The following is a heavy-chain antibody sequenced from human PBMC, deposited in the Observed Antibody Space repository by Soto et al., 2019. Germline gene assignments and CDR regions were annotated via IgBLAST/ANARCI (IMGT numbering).Heavy chain of an antibody. CDR3: AKATVTVNAFDI. Sequence: AGGSLRLSCAASGFTFSSYAMSWVRPAPGKGLEWVSAISGSGGSTYYADSVKGRFTISRDNSKNTLYLQMNSLRAEDTAVYYCAKATVTVNAFDIWGQGTMVTVSS. CDR1: GFTFSSYA. D-gene: IGHD4-17*01. V-gene: IGHV3-23*01. J-gene: IGHJ3*02. CDR2: ISGSGGST.